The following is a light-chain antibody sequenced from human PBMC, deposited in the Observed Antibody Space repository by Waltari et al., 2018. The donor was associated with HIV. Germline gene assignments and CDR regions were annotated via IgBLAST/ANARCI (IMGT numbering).Light chain of an antibody. CDR3: SSYTSSSTVV. Sequence: QSALTQPASVSGSPGQSITISCTGTSSDVGGYNYVYWYQQHPGKAPKLMIYEVSNRPSGVSNRFSGSKSGNTASLTISGLQAEDEADYYCSSYTSSSTVVFGGGTNLTVL. J-gene: IGLJ2*01. CDR1: SSDVGGYNY. V-gene: IGLV2-14*01. CDR2: EVS.